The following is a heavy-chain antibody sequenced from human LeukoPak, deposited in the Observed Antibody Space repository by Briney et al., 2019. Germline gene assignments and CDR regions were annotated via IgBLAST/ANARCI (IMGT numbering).Heavy chain of an antibody. J-gene: IGHJ4*02. CDR1: GYTFTGYY. CDR3: ARVLYSSSCHDY. Sequence: ASVKVSCKASGYTFTGYYMHWVRQAPGQGLEWMGWISAYNGNTNYAQKLQGRVTMTTDTSTSTAYMELRSLRSDDTAVYYCARVLYSSSCHDYWGQGTLVTVSS. V-gene: IGHV1-18*04. D-gene: IGHD6-13*01. CDR2: ISAYNGNT.